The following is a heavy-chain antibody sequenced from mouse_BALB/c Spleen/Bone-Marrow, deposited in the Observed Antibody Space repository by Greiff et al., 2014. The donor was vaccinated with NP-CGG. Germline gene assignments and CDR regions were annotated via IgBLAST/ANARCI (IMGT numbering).Heavy chain of an antibody. CDR1: VYTFTSYY. Sequence: LQQSGAELVKPGASVKLSCKASVYTFTSYYMYWVKQRPGQGLEWIGEINPSNGGTNFNERFKSKATLTVDKSSNTAYVQLSSLTSEDSAVYHCTRSNYGYWFFDVWGAGTTVTVSS. V-gene: IGHV1S81*02. J-gene: IGHJ1*01. D-gene: IGHD1-1*01. CDR3: TRSNYGYWFFDV. CDR2: INPSNGGT.